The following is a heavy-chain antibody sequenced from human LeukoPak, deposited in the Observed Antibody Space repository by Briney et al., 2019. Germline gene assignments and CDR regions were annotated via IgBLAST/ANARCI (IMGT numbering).Heavy chain of an antibody. CDR2: FNHSGST. CDR1: GGSFSGYY. V-gene: IGHV4-34*01. J-gene: IGHJ4*02. CDR3: ARGAYLSEVPDSSGYYFDY. Sequence: SETLSLTCAVYGGSFSGYYWSWIRQPPGKGLEWIGEFNHSGSTNYNPSLKSRVTISVDTSKNQFSLKLSSVTAADTDVYYCARGAYLSEVPDSSGYYFDYWGQGTLVTVSS. D-gene: IGHD3-22*01.